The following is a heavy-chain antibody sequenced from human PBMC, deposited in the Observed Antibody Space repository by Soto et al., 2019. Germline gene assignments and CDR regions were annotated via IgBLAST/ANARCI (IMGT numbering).Heavy chain of an antibody. CDR1: GFTFSAVY. CDR2: ISSSVTSA. D-gene: IGHD6-19*01. CDR3: ARDRGAVTGQYFDY. V-gene: IGHV3-11*05. Sequence: VQLEESGGGLVKPGGSLRLSCAASGFTFSAVYMSWIRQAPNKGLEYISYISSSVTSANYADSVKGRVTISRDNAKNSLYLQKISLRAEDKAVYYCARDRGAVTGQYFDYWGQGALVTVSS. J-gene: IGHJ4*02.